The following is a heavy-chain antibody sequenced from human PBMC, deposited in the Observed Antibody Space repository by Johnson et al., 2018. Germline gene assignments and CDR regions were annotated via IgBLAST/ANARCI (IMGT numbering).Heavy chain of an antibody. J-gene: IGHJ6*03. Sequence: QLVESGGGVVQPGRSLRLSCAASGFTFSSYTIHWVRQAPGKGLEWVAIISYDGSNKYFADSVKGRFTISRDNSKNTRYLQMNSLRPEDTAVYYCASAAAPYYYYYMDVWGKGTTVTVAS. D-gene: IGHD2-15*01. CDR1: GFTFSSYT. V-gene: IGHV3-30-3*01. CDR2: ISYDGSNK. CDR3: ASAAAPYYYYYMDV.